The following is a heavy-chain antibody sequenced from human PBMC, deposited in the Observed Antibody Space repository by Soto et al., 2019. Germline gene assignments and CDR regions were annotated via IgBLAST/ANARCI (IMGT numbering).Heavy chain of an antibody. J-gene: IGHJ4*02. V-gene: IGHV6-1*01. Sequence: SQTLSLTCAISGDSVSSNSVGWNWIRQSPSRGLEGLGRTYYRSKWYNEYAVSVKSRVTINPDTSKNQFSLQLKFVTPEDTAVYYCARVGRYYFDYWGQGTLVTVSS. CDR3: ARVGRYYFDY. CDR2: TYYRSKWYN. CDR1: GDSVSSNSVG. D-gene: IGHD1-26*01.